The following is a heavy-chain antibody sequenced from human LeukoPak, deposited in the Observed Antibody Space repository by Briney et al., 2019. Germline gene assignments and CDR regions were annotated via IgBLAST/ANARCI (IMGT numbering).Heavy chain of an antibody. CDR1: GFTLSSSE. V-gene: IGHV3-48*03. D-gene: IGHD5-18*01. CDR3: ARSGYSYELY. Sequence: GGSLRLSCAASGFTLSSSEMDWVRQAPGKGLEWVSYINSDNTVLYADSVKGRFTISRDNSKNTLYLQMNSLRAEDTAVYYCARSGYSYELYWGQGTLVTVSS. CDR2: INSDNTV. J-gene: IGHJ4*02.